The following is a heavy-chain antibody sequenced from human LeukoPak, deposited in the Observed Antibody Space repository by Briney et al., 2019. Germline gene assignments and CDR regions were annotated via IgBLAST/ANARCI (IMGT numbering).Heavy chain of an antibody. J-gene: IGHJ4*02. CDR3: AGRSGSKDY. CDR2: ISGGGGST. D-gene: IGHD1-26*01. Sequence: GGSLRLSCAASGFTFNNYAMSWVRQAPWKGLEWVSSISGGGGSTYYTDSVNGRFTISRDNSENTLYLQMSSLRAEDTVVYYCAGRSGSKDYWGQGTLVTVSS. V-gene: IGHV3-23*01. CDR1: GFTFNNYA.